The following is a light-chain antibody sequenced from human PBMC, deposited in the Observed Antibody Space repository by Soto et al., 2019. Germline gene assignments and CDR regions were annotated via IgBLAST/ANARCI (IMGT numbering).Light chain of an antibody. V-gene: IGKV3-20*01. CDR2: GAS. J-gene: IGKJ1*01. CDR1: QSVSSSY. CDR3: QQYGTSPAT. Sequence: ALTPAEFCLSFSPGARASLSGRDSQSVSSSYLAWYQQKPGQAPRLLIHGASTRATGITDRFSGSVSGTDFTLIISGLEPEDFAVYYCQQYGTSPATFGQGTKVDI.